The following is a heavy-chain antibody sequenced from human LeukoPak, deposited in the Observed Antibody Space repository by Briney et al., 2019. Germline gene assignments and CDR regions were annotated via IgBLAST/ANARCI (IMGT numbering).Heavy chain of an antibody. CDR1: GYSFTNYW. Sequence: GESLKISCKGSGYSFTNYWIGWVRQMPGKGLEWMGIIYPGDSDTRYSPSFQGQVTISADKSISTAYLQSSSLKASDTAMYYRAGVHDYGGNSGLGDYWGQGTLVTVSS. CDR3: AGVHDYGGNSGLGDY. D-gene: IGHD4-23*01. J-gene: IGHJ4*02. V-gene: IGHV5-51*01. CDR2: IYPGDSDT.